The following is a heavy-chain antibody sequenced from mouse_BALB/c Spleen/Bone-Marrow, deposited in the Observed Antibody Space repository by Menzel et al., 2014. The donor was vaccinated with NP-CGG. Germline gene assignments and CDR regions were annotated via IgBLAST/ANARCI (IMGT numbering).Heavy chain of an antibody. Sequence: DVKLQESGTVLARPGASVKMSCKASDYTFTSYRMHWLKQRPGQGLEWIGAIYPGNSDTSYNQKFKGKAELTAVTSTSTAYMDLSSLTNEDSAVYYCTLAYFGQGDWFFDVWGAGTTVTVSS. V-gene: IGHV1-5*01. CDR3: TLAYFGQGDWFFDV. CDR1: DYTFTSYR. CDR2: IYPGNSDT. J-gene: IGHJ1*01. D-gene: IGHD2-10*01.